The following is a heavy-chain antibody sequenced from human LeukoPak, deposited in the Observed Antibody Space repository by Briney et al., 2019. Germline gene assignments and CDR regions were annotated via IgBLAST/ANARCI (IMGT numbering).Heavy chain of an antibody. CDR3: AEDLRVVGWNYVYFHY. J-gene: IGHJ4*02. V-gene: IGHV3-23*01. Sequence: GGSLRLSCAAFGFTFSSYAMSWVRQAPGKWLEWVSAISGSGGSTYYADSVKCRFTISRDNSKHTLYLQMHRLRAEDTAVHYCAEDLRVVGWNYVYFHYWGRGTLLTVSS. CDR2: ISGSGGST. CDR1: GFTFSSYA. D-gene: IGHD1-7*01.